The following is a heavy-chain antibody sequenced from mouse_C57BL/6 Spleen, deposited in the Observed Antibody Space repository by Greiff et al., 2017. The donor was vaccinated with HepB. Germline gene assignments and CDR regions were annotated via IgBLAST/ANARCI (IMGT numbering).Heavy chain of an antibody. CDR2: ISSGSSTN. Sequence: EVKLMESGGGLVKPGGSLKLSCAASGFTFSDYGMHWVRQAPEKGLEWVAYISSGSSTNYYADTVKGRFTISRDNAKNTLFLQMTSMRSEDTAMYYCARPDYYGSSAWFAYWGQGTLVTVSA. V-gene: IGHV5-17*01. J-gene: IGHJ3*01. CDR3: ARPDYYGSSAWFAY. CDR1: GFTFSDYG. D-gene: IGHD1-1*01.